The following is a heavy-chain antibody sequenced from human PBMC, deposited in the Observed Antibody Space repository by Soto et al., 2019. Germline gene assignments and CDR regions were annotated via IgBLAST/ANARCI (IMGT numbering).Heavy chain of an antibody. J-gene: IGHJ3*02. D-gene: IGHD5-12*01. V-gene: IGHV3-7*01. Sequence: GGSLRLSCAASGFTFSSYWMSWVRQAPGKGLEWVANIKQDGSEKYYVDSVKGRFTISRDNAKNSLYLQMNSLRAEDTAVYYCARGTSGYDYDAFDIWGQGTMVTVSS. CDR2: IKQDGSEK. CDR3: ARGTSGYDYDAFDI. CDR1: GFTFSSYW.